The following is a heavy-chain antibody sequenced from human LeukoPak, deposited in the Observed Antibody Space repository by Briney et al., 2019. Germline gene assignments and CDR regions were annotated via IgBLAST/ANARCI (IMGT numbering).Heavy chain of an antibody. CDR2: ISGSGGST. V-gene: IGHV3-23*01. D-gene: IGHD3-3*01. J-gene: IGHJ4*02. Sequence: GGSLRLSCAASGFTFSSYAMSWVCQAPGKGLEWVSAISGSGGSTYYADSVKGRFTISRDNSKNTLYLQMNSLRAEDTAVYYCAKDQRPLFWSGYQGGSDYWGQGTLVTVSS. CDR1: GFTFSSYA. CDR3: AKDQRPLFWSGYQGGSDY.